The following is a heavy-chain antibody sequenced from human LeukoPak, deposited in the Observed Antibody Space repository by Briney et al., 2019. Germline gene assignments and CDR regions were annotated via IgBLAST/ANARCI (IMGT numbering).Heavy chain of an antibody. CDR2: IYYSGST. Sequence: SETLSLTCTVSGGSISSYYWSWIRQPPGKGLEWIGYIYYSGSTNFNPSLKSRVTISVDTSKNQFSLKLSSVTAADTAVYYCARHPEGYYDSSGYYYAYWYFDLWGRGTLVTVSS. CDR3: ARHPEGYYDSSGYYYAYWYFDL. V-gene: IGHV4-59*08. D-gene: IGHD3-22*01. CDR1: GGSISSYY. J-gene: IGHJ2*01.